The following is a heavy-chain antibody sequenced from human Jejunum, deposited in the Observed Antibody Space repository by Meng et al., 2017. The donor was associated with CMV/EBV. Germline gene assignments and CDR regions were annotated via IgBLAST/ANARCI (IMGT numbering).Heavy chain of an antibody. V-gene: IGHV4-39*07. D-gene: IGHD7-27*01. CDR3: ARDGSDNWGNFDY. CDR2: INYGGRT. CDR1: GDSLSSTFFY. J-gene: IGHJ4*02. Sequence: QLQLQESGPGLVKLSETLSLICTVSGDSLSSTFFYWGWIRQPPGKGLEWIGNINYGGRTYYNPSLNSRVTMSVDTSRNQFSLELSSVTAADTAVYYCARDGSDNWGNFDYWGQGSLVTVSS.